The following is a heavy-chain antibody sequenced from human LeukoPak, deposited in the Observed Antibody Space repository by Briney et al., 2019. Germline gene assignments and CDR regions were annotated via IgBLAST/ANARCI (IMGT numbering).Heavy chain of an antibody. D-gene: IGHD5-18*01. V-gene: IGHV1-69*13. CDR2: IIPIFGTA. Sequence: SVKVSCKASGGTFRSYAISWVRQAPGQGLEWMGGIIPIFGTANYAQKFQGRVTITADESTSTAYMELSSLRSEDTAVYYCARDQGYRYGYGDFDYWGQGALVTVSS. CDR1: GGTFRSYA. J-gene: IGHJ4*02. CDR3: ARDQGYRYGYGDFDY.